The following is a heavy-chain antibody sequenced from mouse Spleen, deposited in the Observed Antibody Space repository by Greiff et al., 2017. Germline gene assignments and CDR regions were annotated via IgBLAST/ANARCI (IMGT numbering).Heavy chain of an antibody. CDR2: IWSGGST. Sequence: QVQLKQSGPGLVQPSQSLSITCTVSGFSLTSYGVHWVRQSPGKGLEWLGVIWSGGSTDYNAAFISRLSISKDNPKSQVFFKMHSLQANDTAIYFCARGGTTPAWFAYWGPGTLVTVSA. CDR1: GFSLTSYG. CDR3: ARGGTTPAWFAY. D-gene: IGHD1-1*01. V-gene: IGHV2-2*02. J-gene: IGHJ3*01.